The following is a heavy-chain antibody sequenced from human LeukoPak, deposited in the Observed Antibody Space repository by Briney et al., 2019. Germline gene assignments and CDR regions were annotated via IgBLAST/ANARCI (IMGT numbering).Heavy chain of an antibody. CDR1: GFTFSGFS. CDR2: ISSSRSTI. V-gene: IGHV3-48*01. Sequence: GGSLRLSCAASGFTFSGFSMNWVRQAPGKGLEWVSYISSSRSTIYYADSVKGRFTISRDNAKNSLYLQMNSLRAEDTAVYYCAKYPGALVVTATGYPGYWGQGTLVTVSS. D-gene: IGHD2-21*02. J-gene: IGHJ4*02. CDR3: AKYPGALVVTATGYPGY.